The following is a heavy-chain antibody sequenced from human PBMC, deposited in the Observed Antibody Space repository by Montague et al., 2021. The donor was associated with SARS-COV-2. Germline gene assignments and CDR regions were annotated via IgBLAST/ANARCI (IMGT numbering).Heavy chain of an antibody. Sequence: SETLSLTCNVSGGSIRNCYWCWIRQPAGKGLEWIGRIYSSGSINYNSSRKTRITLSVDTSKNQLSLRLNSVTAADTAVYYCAWNPVECYGMDVWGQGTTVTVSS. V-gene: IGHV4-4*07. CDR3: AWNPVECYGMDV. D-gene: IGHD4-23*01. CDR1: GGSIRNCY. CDR2: IYSSGSI. J-gene: IGHJ6*02.